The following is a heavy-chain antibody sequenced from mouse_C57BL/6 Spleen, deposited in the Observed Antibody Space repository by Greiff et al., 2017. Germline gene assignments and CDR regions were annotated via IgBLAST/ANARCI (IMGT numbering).Heavy chain of an antibody. V-gene: IGHV5-17*01. D-gene: IGHD2-3*01. CDR1: GFTFSDYG. CDR2: ISSGSSTI. CDR3: ARKDGYYLDY. J-gene: IGHJ2*01. Sequence: EVNVVESGGGLVKPGGSLKLSCAASGFTFSDYGMHWVRQAPEKGLEWVAYISSGSSTIYYADTVKGRFTISRDNAKNTLFLQMTSLRSEDTAMYYCARKDGYYLDYWGQGTTLTVSS.